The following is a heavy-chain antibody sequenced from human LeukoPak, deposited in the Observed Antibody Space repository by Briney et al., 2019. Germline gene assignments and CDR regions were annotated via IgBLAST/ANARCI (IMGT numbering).Heavy chain of an antibody. CDR2: IRYDGSNK. Sequence: GGSLRLSCAASGITFSSYGMHWVRQAPGKGLEWVAFIRYDGSNKYYADSVKGRFTISRDNSKNTLYLQMNSLRAEDTAVYYCAKGYYDSSGYGKGCFDYWGQGTLVTVSS. CDR1: GITFSSYG. CDR3: AKGYYDSSGYGKGCFDY. D-gene: IGHD3-22*01. J-gene: IGHJ4*02. V-gene: IGHV3-30*02.